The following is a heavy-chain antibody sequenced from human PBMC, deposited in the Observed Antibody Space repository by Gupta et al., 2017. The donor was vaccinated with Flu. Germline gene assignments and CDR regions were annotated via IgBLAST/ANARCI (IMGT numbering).Heavy chain of an antibody. D-gene: IGHD5-18*01. CDR1: FSSYC. CDR2: ISHDENYK. Sequence: FSSYCMHCVRQAPGKGLEWVAVISHDENYKDYADSVKGRFTISRDNSKNTLYLQMNSLRPGDAAVYYCAKDRGYSYGAIDYWGQGTLVTVSS. CDR3: AKDRGYSYGAIDY. J-gene: IGHJ4*02. V-gene: IGHV3-30*18.